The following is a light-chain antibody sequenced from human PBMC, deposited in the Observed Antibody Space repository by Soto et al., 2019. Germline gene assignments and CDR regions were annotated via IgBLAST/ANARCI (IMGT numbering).Light chain of an antibody. CDR1: SSDVGGYNY. J-gene: IGLJ1*01. CDR3: SSYTSSSPF. Sequence: QSAQTQPASVSGSPGQSITISCTGTSSDVGGYNYVSWYQQHPGKAPKLMIYDVSNRPSGVSNRFSGSKSGNTASLTISGLQAEDEADYYCSSYTSSSPFFGTGTKVTVL. V-gene: IGLV2-14*01. CDR2: DVS.